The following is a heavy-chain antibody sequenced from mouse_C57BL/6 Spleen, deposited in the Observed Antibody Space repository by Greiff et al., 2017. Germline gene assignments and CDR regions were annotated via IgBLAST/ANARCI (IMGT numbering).Heavy chain of an antibody. CDR2: SRNKANDYTT. J-gene: IGHJ2*01. CDR1: GFTFSDFY. V-gene: IGHV7-1*01. D-gene: IGHD2-4*01. CDR3: ARDAGGYDYDYFDY. Sequence: EVQLQQSGGGLVQSGRSLRLSCATSGFTFSDFYMEWVRQAPGKGLEWIAASRNKANDYTTEYSASVKGRFIVSRDTSQSILNLQMNALRAEDTAIYYSARDAGGYDYDYFDYWGQGTTRTVSS.